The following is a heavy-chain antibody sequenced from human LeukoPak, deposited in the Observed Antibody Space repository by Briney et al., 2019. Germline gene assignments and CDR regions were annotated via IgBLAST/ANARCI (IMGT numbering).Heavy chain of an antibody. V-gene: IGHV3-72*01. Sequence: GGSLRLSCAVSGFTFSDHFLDWVRQAPGKGLEWVGRSRNKAKSYTTEYTASVKGRFTISRDDSKNSLSLQMNSLKTEDTAVYYCVRVGSVAGSDYLDYWGQGTLVTVSS. CDR2: SRNKAKSYTT. CDR3: VRVGSVAGSDYLDY. D-gene: IGHD6-19*01. CDR1: GFTFSDHF. J-gene: IGHJ4*02.